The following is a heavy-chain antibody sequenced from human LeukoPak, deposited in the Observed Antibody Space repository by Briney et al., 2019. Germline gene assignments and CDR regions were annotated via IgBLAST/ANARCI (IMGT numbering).Heavy chain of an antibody. D-gene: IGHD2-21*02. J-gene: IGHJ6*02. Sequence: GRSLRLSCAASGFTFSTYSMHWVRQAPGKGLEWVAVISYDGSNKYYADSVKGRFTISRDNSKNTLYLQMNSLRAEDTAVYYCARDRYCGGDCLGSRRMAPPDYYYYYGMDVWGQGTTVTVSS. CDR2: ISYDGSNK. CDR3: ARDRYCGGDCLGSRRMAPPDYYYYYGMDV. V-gene: IGHV3-30*04. CDR1: GFTFSTYS.